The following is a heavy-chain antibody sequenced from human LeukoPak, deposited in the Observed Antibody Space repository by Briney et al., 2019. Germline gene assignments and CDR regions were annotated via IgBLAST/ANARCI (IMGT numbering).Heavy chain of an antibody. CDR1: GGTFSSYA. V-gene: IGHV1-69*05. D-gene: IGHD3-22*01. Sequence: SVKVSCKASGGTFSSYAISWVRQAPGQGLEWMGRIIPIFGTANYAQKFQGRVTITTDESTSTAYMELSSLRSEDTAVYYCARGEGYYYGSSGYYHRREFDYWGQGTLVTVSS. CDR2: IIPIFGTA. CDR3: ARGEGYYYGSSGYYHRREFDY. J-gene: IGHJ4*02.